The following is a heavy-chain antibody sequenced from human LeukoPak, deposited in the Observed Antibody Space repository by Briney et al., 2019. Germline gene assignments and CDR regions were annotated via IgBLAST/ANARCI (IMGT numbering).Heavy chain of an antibody. CDR2: IYYSGST. V-gene: IGHV4-31*03. J-gene: IGHJ3*02. CDR1: GGSISSGGYY. Sequence: SETLSLTCTVSGGSISSGGYYWSWIRQHPGKGLEWIGYIYYSGSTYYNPSLKSRVTISVDTSKNQFSLKLGSVTAADTAVYYCAREFPHYDILTGYYKDAFDIWGQGTMVTVSS. CDR3: AREFPHYDILTGYYKDAFDI. D-gene: IGHD3-9*01.